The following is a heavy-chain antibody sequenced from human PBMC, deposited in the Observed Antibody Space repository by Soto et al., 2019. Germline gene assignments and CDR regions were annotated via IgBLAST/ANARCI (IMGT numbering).Heavy chain of an antibody. CDR2: INPSGGST. V-gene: IGHV1-46*04. D-gene: IGHD2-8*01. CDR3: ASTGPMVYAPYDY. Sequence: QVQLVQSGAEVKKPGASVKVSCKASGYTFTSYYMHWVRQAPGQGLEWMGIINPSGGSTSYAQKLQGRVTMTRDTSTSTVYMELSSLRSEDTAVYYCASTGPMVYAPYDYWGQGTLVTVSS. J-gene: IGHJ4*02. CDR1: GYTFTSYY.